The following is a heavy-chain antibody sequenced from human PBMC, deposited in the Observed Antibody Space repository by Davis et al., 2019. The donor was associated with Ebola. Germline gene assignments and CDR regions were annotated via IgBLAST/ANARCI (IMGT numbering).Heavy chain of an antibody. J-gene: IGHJ6*02. CDR3: ARWNFGVGRYGMDV. Sequence: SLKISCAASGFTFDDYAMHWVRQAPGKGLEWVSGISWNSGSIGYADSVKGRFTISRDNAKNTLYLQMNSLRAEDTAVYYCARWNFGVGRYGMDVWGQGTTVTVSS. V-gene: IGHV3-9*01. CDR2: ISWNSGSI. CDR1: GFTFDDYA. D-gene: IGHD3-3*01.